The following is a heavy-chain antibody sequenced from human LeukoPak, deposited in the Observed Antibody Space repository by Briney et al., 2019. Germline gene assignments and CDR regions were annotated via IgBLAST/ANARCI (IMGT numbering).Heavy chain of an antibody. CDR2: ISSSSSYI. CDR3: AKDSTPPYYDFWSGYYPLDY. CDR1: GFTFSSYS. J-gene: IGHJ4*02. D-gene: IGHD3-3*01. V-gene: IGHV3-21*01. Sequence: GGSLRLSCAASGFTFSSYSMNWVRQAPGRGLEWVSSISSSSSYIYYADSVKGRFTISRDNSKNTLYLQMNSLRAEDTAVYYCAKDSTPPYYDFWSGYYPLDYWGQGTLVTVSS.